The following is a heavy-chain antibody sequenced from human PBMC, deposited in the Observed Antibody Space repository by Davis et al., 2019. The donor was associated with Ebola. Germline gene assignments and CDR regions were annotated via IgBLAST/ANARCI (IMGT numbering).Heavy chain of an antibody. V-gene: IGHV5-51*01. Sequence: GESLKISCTGSGYTFTYYWVGWVRQMPGKGLEWMGIIYPGDSDTRYCPSFQGQVTISADKSISTAYLQWSSLKASDTAMYYCARQEGKGFDLWGRGTLVTVSS. CDR3: ARQEGKGFDL. CDR2: IYPGDSDT. CDR1: GYTFTYYW. J-gene: IGHJ2*01.